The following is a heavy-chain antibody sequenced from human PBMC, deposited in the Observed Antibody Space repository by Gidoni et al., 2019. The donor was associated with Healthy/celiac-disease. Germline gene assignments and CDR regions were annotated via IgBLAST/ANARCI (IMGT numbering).Heavy chain of an antibody. Sequence: EVQLVESGGGRVKPGGSLRLSCAASGFTFSSYSMNWVRQAPGKGLEWVSSISSSSSYIYYADSVKGRFTISRDNAKNSLYLQMNSLRAEDTAVYYCATDCSSTSCYTYFDYWGQGTLVTVSS. CDR1: GFTFSSYS. J-gene: IGHJ4*02. D-gene: IGHD2-2*02. CDR2: ISSSSSYI. CDR3: ATDCSSTSCYTYFDY. V-gene: IGHV3-21*01.